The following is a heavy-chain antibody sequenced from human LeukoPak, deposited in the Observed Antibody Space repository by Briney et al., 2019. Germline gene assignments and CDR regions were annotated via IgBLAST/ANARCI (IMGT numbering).Heavy chain of an antibody. V-gene: IGHV4-59*01. J-gene: IGHJ5*02. D-gene: IGHD3-22*01. CDR2: IYYSGST. Sequence: SETLSLTCTVSGGSISSYYWSWIRQPPGKGLEWIGYIYYSGSTNYNPSLKSRVTISVDTSKNQFSLKLSSVTAADTAVYYCARDEYDSSGYYSFSWFDPWGQGTLVTVSS. CDR1: GGSISSYY. CDR3: ARDEYDSSGYYSFSWFDP.